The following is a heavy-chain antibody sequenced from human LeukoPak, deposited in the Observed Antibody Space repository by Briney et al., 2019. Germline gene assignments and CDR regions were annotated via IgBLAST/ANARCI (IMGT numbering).Heavy chain of an antibody. CDR2: INHSGST. V-gene: IGHV4-34*01. CDR1: GGSFSGYY. J-gene: IGHJ4*02. Sequence: SETLSLTCAVYGGSFSGYYWSWIRQPPGKGLEWIGEINHSGSTNYNPSLKSRVTIFVDTSKNQFSLKLGSVTAADTAVYYCARGPCSSTSCDYFDYWGQGTLVTVSS. D-gene: IGHD2-2*01. CDR3: ARGPCSSTSCDYFDY.